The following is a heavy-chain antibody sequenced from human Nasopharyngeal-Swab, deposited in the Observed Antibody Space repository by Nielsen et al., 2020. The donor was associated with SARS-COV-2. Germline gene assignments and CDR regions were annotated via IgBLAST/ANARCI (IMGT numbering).Heavy chain of an antibody. Sequence: SETLSLTCTVSGGSISGYYGSWIRQPPGKGLEWIGYIYYSGSTNYNPSLKSRVTISVDTSKNQFSLKLSSVTAADTAVYYCARGFDPWGQGTLVTVSS. CDR1: GGSISGYY. CDR3: ARGFDP. V-gene: IGHV4-59*01. J-gene: IGHJ5*02. CDR2: IYYSGST.